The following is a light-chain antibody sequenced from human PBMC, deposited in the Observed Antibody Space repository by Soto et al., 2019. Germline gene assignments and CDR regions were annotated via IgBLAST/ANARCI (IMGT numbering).Light chain of an antibody. CDR1: QSISGTF. Sequence: VLTEAPDTLSLTPGERATLSCRAGQSISGTFLNWYQQKPGQAPRLLIYGASNRATGTPDRFSGSGSGTDFTLTISRLEPEDFATYFCHSRAFGQGTRLEI. V-gene: IGKV3-20*01. CDR3: HSRA. CDR2: GAS. J-gene: IGKJ5*01.